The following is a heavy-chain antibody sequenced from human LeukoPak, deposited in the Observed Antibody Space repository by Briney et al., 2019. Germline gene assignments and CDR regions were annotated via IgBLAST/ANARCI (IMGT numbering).Heavy chain of an antibody. D-gene: IGHD6-13*01. CDR1: GGSVRGYY. V-gene: IGHV4-34*01. CDR3: ARAGQQLAVSYFDY. J-gene: IGHJ4*02. CDR2: INHSGST. Sequence: SETLSLNCAVYGGSVRGYYWSWIRQPRGKGLEWIGEINHSGSTNYNPSLKSRVTISVDTSKNQFSLKLSSVTAADTAVYYCARAGQQLAVSYFDYWGQGTLVTVSS.